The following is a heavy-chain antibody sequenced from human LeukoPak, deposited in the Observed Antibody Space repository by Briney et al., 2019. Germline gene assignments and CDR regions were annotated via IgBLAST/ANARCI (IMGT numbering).Heavy chain of an antibody. CDR3: ARRRTVTTGADWFDP. Sequence: PSETLSLTCSVSGDSISNSLYYWGWIRQPPGKGLEWIGEIYHSGSTNYNPSLKSRVTISVDKSKNQFSLKLSSVTAADTAVYYCARRRTVTTGADWFDPWGQGTLVTVSS. D-gene: IGHD4-17*01. CDR1: GDSISNSLYY. CDR2: IYHSGST. V-gene: IGHV4-39*07. J-gene: IGHJ5*02.